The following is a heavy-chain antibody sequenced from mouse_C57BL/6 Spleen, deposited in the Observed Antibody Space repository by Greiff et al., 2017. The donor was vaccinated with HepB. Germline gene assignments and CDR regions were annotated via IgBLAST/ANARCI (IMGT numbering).Heavy chain of an antibody. D-gene: IGHD2-2*01. Sequence: VMLVESGPGLVQPSQSLSITCTVSGFSLTSYGVHWVRQSPGKGLEWLGVIWSGGSTDYNAAFISRLSISKDNSKSQVFFKMNSLQADDTAIYYCARKEGMVTTGFAYWGQGTLVTVSA. J-gene: IGHJ3*01. CDR2: IWSGGST. CDR1: GFSLTSYG. V-gene: IGHV2-2*01. CDR3: ARKEGMVTTGFAY.